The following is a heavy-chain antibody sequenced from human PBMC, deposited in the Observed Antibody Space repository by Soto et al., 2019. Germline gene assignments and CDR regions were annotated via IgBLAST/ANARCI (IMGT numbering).Heavy chain of an antibody. CDR3: GRHNPDNYYGSGGSIL. CDR2: IDPSDSYT. CDR1: GYSFTSYW. Sequence: EVQLVQSGAEVKKPGESLRISCKGSGYSFTSYWISWVRQMPGKGLEWMGRIDPSDSYTNYSPSFQGHVTISADKSISTGYPQGSSPKASGTAMYYCGRHNPDNYYGSGGSILWGQGTLVTVSS. D-gene: IGHD3-10*01. V-gene: IGHV5-10-1*03. J-gene: IGHJ1*01.